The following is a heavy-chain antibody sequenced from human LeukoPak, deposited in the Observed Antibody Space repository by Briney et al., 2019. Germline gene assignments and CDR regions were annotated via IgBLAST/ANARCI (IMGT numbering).Heavy chain of an antibody. J-gene: IGHJ4*02. CDR1: GFTFDDYA. D-gene: IGHD6-13*01. CDR2: ISWNSGSI. V-gene: IGHV3-9*01. Sequence: GGSLRLSCAAPGFTFDDYAVHWVRQAPGKGLEWVSGISWNSGSIGYADSVKGRFTISRDNAKNSLYLQMNSLRAEDTALYYCAKDMAYSSSWYYFDYWGQGTLVTVSS. CDR3: AKDMAYSSSWYYFDY.